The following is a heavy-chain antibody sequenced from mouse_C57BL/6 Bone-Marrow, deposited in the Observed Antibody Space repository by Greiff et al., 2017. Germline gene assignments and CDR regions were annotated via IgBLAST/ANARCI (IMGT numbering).Heavy chain of an antibody. CDR2: IDPSDSET. Sequence: QVQLKQPGAELVRPGSSVKLSCKASGYTFTSYWMHWVKQRPIQGLEWIGNIDPSDSETHYNQKFKDKATLTVDKSSSTAYMQLSSLTSEDSAVHYCARRDDYDRDAMDYWGQGTSVTVSS. CDR3: ARRDDYDRDAMDY. J-gene: IGHJ4*01. D-gene: IGHD2-4*01. V-gene: IGHV1-52*01. CDR1: GYTFTSYW.